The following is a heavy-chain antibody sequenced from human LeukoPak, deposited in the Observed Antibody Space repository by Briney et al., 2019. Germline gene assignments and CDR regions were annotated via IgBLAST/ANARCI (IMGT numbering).Heavy chain of an antibody. CDR2: IRHDGSHE. Sequence: GGSLRLSCGASGFIFSSNGMHWVRQAPGKGLEWITFIRHDGSHEYYADSVKGRFTISRDNSKNTLYLQMNSLSTEDAAVYYCVRPDYPYTSGTFFDSWGQGIQVTVSS. D-gene: IGHD6-19*01. CDR3: VRPDYPYTSGTFFDS. V-gene: IGHV3-30*02. J-gene: IGHJ4*02. CDR1: GFIFSSNG.